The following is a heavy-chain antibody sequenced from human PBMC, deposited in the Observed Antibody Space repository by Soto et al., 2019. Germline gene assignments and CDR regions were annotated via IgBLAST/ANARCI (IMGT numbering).Heavy chain of an antibody. V-gene: IGHV4-39*01. CDR1: GGSISSSSYY. Sequence: PSETLSLTCTVSGGSISSSSYYWGWIRQPPGKGLEWIGSIYYSGSTYYNPSLKSRVTISVDTSKNQFSLKLSSVTAADTAVYYCARQTTTVTTINWFDPWGQGTLVTVSS. CDR2: IYYSGST. CDR3: ARQTTTVTTINWFDP. J-gene: IGHJ5*02. D-gene: IGHD4-17*01.